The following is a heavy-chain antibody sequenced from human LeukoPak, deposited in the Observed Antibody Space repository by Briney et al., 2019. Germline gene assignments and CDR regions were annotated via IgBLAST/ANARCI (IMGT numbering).Heavy chain of an antibody. V-gene: IGHV4-34*01. Sequence: SETLSLTCAVYGGSFSGYYWSWIRHPPGKGLEWIGEINHSGSTNYNPSLKSRVTISVDTSKNQFSLKLSSVTAADTAVYYCARLGYSYVSAHFDYWGQGTLVTVSS. CDR1: GGSFSGYY. CDR2: INHSGST. D-gene: IGHD5-18*01. CDR3: ARLGYSYVSAHFDY. J-gene: IGHJ4*02.